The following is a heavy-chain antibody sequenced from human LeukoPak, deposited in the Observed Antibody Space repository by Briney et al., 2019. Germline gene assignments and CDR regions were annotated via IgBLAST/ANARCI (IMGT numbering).Heavy chain of an antibody. CDR2: IYYSGST. V-gene: IGHV4-59*01. J-gene: IGHJ3*02. CDR3: AKEDSGNYYDPGAFDM. Sequence: SETLSLTCTVSGGSISSYYWSWIRQSPGKGLEWIGYIYYSGSTNYNPSLKSRVTIVVDTSKNQFSLKLRSVTAADTAVYYCAKEDSGNYYDPGAFDMWGQGTKVTFSS. D-gene: IGHD1-26*01. CDR1: GGSISSYY.